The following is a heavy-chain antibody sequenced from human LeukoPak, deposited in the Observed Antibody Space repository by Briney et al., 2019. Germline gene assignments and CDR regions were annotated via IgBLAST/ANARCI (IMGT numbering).Heavy chain of an antibody. D-gene: IGHD3-22*01. Sequence: ASVNVSCKSSGYTFTGYYMHWVRQAPGQGLEWMGWINPNSGGTNYAQKFQGRVTMTRDTSISTAYMELSRLRSDDTAVYYCARDVPTFYDSSGYYPFDYWGQGTLVTVSS. CDR1: GYTFTGYY. CDR2: INPNSGGT. CDR3: ARDVPTFYDSSGYYPFDY. J-gene: IGHJ4*02. V-gene: IGHV1-2*02.